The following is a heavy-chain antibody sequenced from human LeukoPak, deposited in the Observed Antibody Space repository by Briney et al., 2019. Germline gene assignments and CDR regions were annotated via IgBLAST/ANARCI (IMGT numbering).Heavy chain of an antibody. CDR1: GFTFDDYA. D-gene: IGHD3/OR15-3a*01. CDR3: AHLVWEYVGGLDV. Sequence: GGSLRLSCAASGFTFDDYAMHWVRQAPGKGLEWVSGISWNSGSIGYADSVKGRFTISRDNAKNSLYLQMNSLRAEDTALYYCAHLVWEYVGGLDVWGQGTTVTVSS. J-gene: IGHJ6*02. CDR2: ISWNSGSI. V-gene: IGHV3-9*01.